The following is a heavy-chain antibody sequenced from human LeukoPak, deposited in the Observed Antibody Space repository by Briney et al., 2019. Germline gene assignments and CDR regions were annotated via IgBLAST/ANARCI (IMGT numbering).Heavy chain of an antibody. CDR3: AREVAARPYYFDY. D-gene: IGHD6-6*01. CDR1: GGSISSYY. Sequence: SETLSLTCTVSGGSISSYYWSWIRQPPGKGLERIGYIYYSGSTNYNPSLKSRVTISVDTSKNQFSLKLSSVTAADTAVYYCAREVAARPYYFDYWGQGTLVTVSS. CDR2: IYYSGST. V-gene: IGHV4-59*01. J-gene: IGHJ4*02.